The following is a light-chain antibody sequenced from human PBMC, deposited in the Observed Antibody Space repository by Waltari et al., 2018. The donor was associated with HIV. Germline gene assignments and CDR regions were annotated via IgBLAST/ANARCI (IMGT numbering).Light chain of an antibody. V-gene: IGKV1-39*01. J-gene: IGKJ3*01. CDR2: GAS. Sequence: DIQMTQSPSSLSASVGDRVTITCQASQDISSYLNWFQQKPGKAPKLLIYGASTLQRGVPSRFSGRGSGTDFTLTISSLQPEDFATYYCLQTYNAPLTFGPGTKLDV. CDR1: QDISSY. CDR3: LQTYNAPLT.